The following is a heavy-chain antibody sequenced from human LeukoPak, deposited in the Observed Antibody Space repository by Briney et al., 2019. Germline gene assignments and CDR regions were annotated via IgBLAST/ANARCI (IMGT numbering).Heavy chain of an antibody. CDR3: ARHYYDSSGYYYWSVYYYGMDV. V-gene: IGHV4-4*07. CDR1: GGSISSYY. J-gene: IGHJ6*02. Sequence: SETLSLTCTVSGGSISSYYWSWIRQPAGKGLEWIGRIYTSGSTNYNPSLKSRVTMSVDTSKNQFSLKLSSVTAADTAVYYCARHYYDSSGYYYWSVYYYGMDVWGQGTTVTVSS. CDR2: IYTSGST. D-gene: IGHD3-22*01.